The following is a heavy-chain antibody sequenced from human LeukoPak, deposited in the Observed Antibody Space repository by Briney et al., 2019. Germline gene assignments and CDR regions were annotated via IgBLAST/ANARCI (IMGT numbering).Heavy chain of an antibody. D-gene: IGHD5-12*01. CDR2: ISGSGGST. CDR3: AKKVATTYYYYYGMDV. J-gene: IGHJ6*02. CDR1: GFTFSSYA. Sequence: PGGSLRLSCAASGFTFSSYAMTWVRQAPGKGLEWVSAISGSGGSTYYADSVKGRFTISRDNSKNTLYLQMNSLRAEDTAVYYCAKKVATTYYYYYGMDVWGQGTTVTVSS. V-gene: IGHV3-23*01.